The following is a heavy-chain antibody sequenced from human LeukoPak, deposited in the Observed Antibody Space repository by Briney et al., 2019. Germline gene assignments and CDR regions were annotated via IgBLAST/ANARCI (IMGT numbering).Heavy chain of an antibody. J-gene: IGHJ6*03. CDR1: GYTLTELS. D-gene: IGHD3-10*01. V-gene: IGHV1-24*01. CDR2: FDPEDGET. Sequence: ASVKVSCKVSGYTLTELSMHWVRQAPGKGLEWMGGFDPEDGETIYAQKFQGRVTMTEDTSTDTAYMELSSLRSEDTAVYYCARTITMVRGAASWDMDVWGKGTTVTVSS. CDR3: ARTITMVRGAASWDMDV.